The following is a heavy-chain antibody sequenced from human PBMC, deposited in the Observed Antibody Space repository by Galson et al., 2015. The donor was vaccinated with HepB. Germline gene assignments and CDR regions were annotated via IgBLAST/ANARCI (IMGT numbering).Heavy chain of an antibody. CDR3: ARAPMGGSGSSNAFDI. V-gene: IGHV4-31*03. CDR1: GGSISSGGYY. CDR2: IYYSGST. D-gene: IGHD3-10*01. J-gene: IGHJ3*02. Sequence: TLSLTCTVSGGSISSGGYYWSWIRQHPGKGLEWIGYIYYSGSTYYNPSLKSRVTISVDTSKNQFSLKLSSVTAADTAVYYCARAPMGGSGSSNAFDIWGQGTMVTVSS.